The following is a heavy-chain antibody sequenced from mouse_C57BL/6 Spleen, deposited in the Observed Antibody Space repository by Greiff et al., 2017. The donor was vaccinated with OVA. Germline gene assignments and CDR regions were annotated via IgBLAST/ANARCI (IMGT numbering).Heavy chain of an antibody. V-gene: IGHV1-82*01. CDR1: GYAFSSSW. Sequence: ESGPELVKPGASVKISCKASGYAFSSSWMNWVKQRPGKGLEWIGRIYPGDGDTNYNGKFKGKATLTADKSSSTAYMQLSSLTSEDSAVYFCARYDGYYYFDYWGQGTTLTVSS. CDR2: IYPGDGDT. CDR3: ARYDGYYYFDY. J-gene: IGHJ2*01. D-gene: IGHD2-3*01.